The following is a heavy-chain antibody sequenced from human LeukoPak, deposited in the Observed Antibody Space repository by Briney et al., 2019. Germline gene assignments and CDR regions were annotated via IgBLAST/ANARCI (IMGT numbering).Heavy chain of an antibody. CDR1: GFTLRGYG. Sequence: GGSLRLSCAASGFTLRGYGMHWVRHAPGKGLEWVAFIRSDGSDKSYADSVKGRFTISRDDSKNTLSLQMNSLTVEDTAVYYCARDLAWGAFDYWGQGTLVTVSS. D-gene: IGHD7-27*01. CDR2: IRSDGSDK. CDR3: ARDLAWGAFDY. V-gene: IGHV3-30*02. J-gene: IGHJ4*02.